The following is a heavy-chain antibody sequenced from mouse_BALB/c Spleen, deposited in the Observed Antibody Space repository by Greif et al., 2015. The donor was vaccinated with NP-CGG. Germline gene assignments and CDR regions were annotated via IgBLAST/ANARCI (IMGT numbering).Heavy chain of an antibody. CDR2: IYPGDGDT. CDR3: AGSQRYYFDY. Sequence: QVQLQQSGAELVRPGSSGKISCKASGYAFSSYWMNWVKQRPGQGLEWIGQIYPGDGDTNYNGKFKGKATLTADKSSSTANMQLRSLKSEDSATYFCAGSQRYYFDYWGQGAALTVS. J-gene: IGHJ2*01. CDR1: GYAFSSYW. V-gene: IGHV1-80*01.